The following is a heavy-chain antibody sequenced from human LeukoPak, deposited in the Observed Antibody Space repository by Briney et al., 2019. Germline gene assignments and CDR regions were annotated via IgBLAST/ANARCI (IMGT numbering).Heavy chain of an antibody. V-gene: IGHV4-31*03. CDR2: IYYSGST. J-gene: IGHJ4*02. CDR1: GGSISSGGYY. Sequence: PSETLSLTCTVSGGSISSGGYYWSWIRQHPGRGLEWIVYIYYSGSTYYNPSLKSRVTISVDTSKNQFSLKLSSVTAADTAVYYCARDSFAGGSRLPVYWGQGTLVTVSS. D-gene: IGHD1-26*01. CDR3: ARDSFAGGSRLPVY.